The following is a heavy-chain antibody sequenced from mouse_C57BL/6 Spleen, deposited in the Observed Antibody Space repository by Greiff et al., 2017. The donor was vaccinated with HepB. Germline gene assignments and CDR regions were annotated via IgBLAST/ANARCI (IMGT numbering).Heavy chain of an antibody. CDR3: ASQKTAQATFAWFAY. CDR1: GYAFSSSW. D-gene: IGHD3-2*02. V-gene: IGHV1-82*01. CDR2: IYPGDGDT. J-gene: IGHJ3*01. Sequence: QVQLQQSGPELVKPGASVKISCKASGYAFSSSWMNWVKQRPGKGLEWIGRIYPGDGDTNYNGKFKGKATLTADKSSSTAYMQLSSLTSEDSAVYFCASQKTAQATFAWFAYWGQGTLVTVSA.